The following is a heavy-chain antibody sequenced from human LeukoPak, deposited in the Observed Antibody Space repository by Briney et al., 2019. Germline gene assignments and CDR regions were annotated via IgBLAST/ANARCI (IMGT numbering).Heavy chain of an antibody. CDR3: ARGENRWLRFQGPFDY. D-gene: IGHD5-12*01. CDR1: GGSFSGYY. CDR2: INHSGST. V-gene: IGHV4-34*01. J-gene: IGHJ4*02. Sequence: SETLSLTCAVYGGSFSGYYWSWIRQPPGKGLEWLGEINHSGSTNYNPSLKSRVTISVDTSKNQFSLELSSVTAADTAVYYCARGENRWLRFQGPFDYWGQGTLVTVSS.